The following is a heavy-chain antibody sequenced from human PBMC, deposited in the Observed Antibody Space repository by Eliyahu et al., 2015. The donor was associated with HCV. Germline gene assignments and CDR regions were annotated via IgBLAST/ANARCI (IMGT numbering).Heavy chain of an antibody. CDR3: ARGDSSGYLFDY. V-gene: IGHV3-53*01. Sequence: EVQLVESGGGLIQPGGSLRLSXAASGFTVXSNYMSWVRQAPGKGLEWVSVIYSGGSTYYADSVKGRFTIPRDNSKNTLYLQMNSLRAEDTAVYHCARGDSSGYLFDYWGQGTLVTVSS. D-gene: IGHD3-22*01. CDR2: IYSGGST. J-gene: IGHJ4*02. CDR1: GFTVXSNY.